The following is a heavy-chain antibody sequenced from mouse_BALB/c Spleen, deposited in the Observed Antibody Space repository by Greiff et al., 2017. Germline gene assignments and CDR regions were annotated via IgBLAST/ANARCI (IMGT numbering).Heavy chain of an antibody. CDR2: INPSTGYT. CDR1: GYTFTSYW. CDR3: ARTAYYGNYDSMDY. Sequence: VQVVESGAELAKPGASVKMSCKASGYTFTSYWMHWVKQRPGQGLEWIGYINPSTGYTEYNQKFKDKATLTADKSSSTAYMQLSSLTSEDSSVYYCARTAYYGNYDSMDYWGQGTSVTVSS. J-gene: IGHJ4*01. D-gene: IGHD2-10*01. V-gene: IGHV1-7*01.